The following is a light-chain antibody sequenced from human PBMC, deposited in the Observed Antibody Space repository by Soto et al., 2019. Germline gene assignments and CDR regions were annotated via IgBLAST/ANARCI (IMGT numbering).Light chain of an antibody. J-gene: IGKJ1*01. CDR3: QQYGSSPQ. Sequence: EIVLTQSPGTLSLSPGERATLSCRASQSVSSSYLAWYQQKPGQAPRLLIYGASSRATGIPDRFSGSGSGTDFTLTISRPEPEDFAVYYCQQYGSSPQFGQGTKVEIK. V-gene: IGKV3-20*01. CDR2: GAS. CDR1: QSVSSSY.